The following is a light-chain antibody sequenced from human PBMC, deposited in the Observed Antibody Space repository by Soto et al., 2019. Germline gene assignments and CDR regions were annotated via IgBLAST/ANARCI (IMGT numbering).Light chain of an antibody. CDR3: HQRNK. CDR1: QSVSSRY. CDR2: GAS. V-gene: IGKV3D-20*02. Sequence: VLTQSPGTLSLSPGDRATLSCRASQSVSSRYLAWYQQKPGQAPRLLIYGASSRANGIPARFSGSRSGTDFTLTISSLEPEDFGVYFCHQRNKFGQGTRLEIK. J-gene: IGKJ5*01.